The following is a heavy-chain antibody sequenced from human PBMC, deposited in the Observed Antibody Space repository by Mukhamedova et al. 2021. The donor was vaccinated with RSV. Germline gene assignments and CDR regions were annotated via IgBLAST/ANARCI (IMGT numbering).Heavy chain of an antibody. J-gene: IGHJ6*02. CDR3: ARKANYYDSSGYYSYYGMDV. Sequence: SVKGRFTISRDNSKNTLYLQMNSLRAEDTAVYYCARKANYYDSSGYYSYYGMDVWGQGTTVTVPS. D-gene: IGHD3-22*01. V-gene: IGHV3-30*07.